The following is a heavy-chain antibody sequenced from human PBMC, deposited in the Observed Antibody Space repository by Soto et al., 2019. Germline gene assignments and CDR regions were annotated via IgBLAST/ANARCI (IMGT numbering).Heavy chain of an antibody. Sequence: QVQLVQSGPEVKKPGSSVKVSCTASGGAFSTYVFSWVRQAPGQGLEWMGGIIPMFRTSNHAHKFQGRVTFRADEYTSTAYLELSRLGAEETAVYYGARGSRDCGGCSCFPLPAGEYFRHWGQGTLVTVSS. J-gene: IGHJ1*01. V-gene: IGHV1-69*01. CDR2: IIPMFRTS. CDR1: GGAFSTYV. CDR3: ARGSRDCGGCSCFPLPAGEYFRH. D-gene: IGHD2-15*01.